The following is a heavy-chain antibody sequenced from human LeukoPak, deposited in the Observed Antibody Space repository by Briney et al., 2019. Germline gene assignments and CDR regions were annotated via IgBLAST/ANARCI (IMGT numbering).Heavy chain of an antibody. CDR1: GASISSHY. V-gene: IGHV4-59*11. Sequence: SETLSLTCTVSGASISSHYWSWIRQPPGKGLEWIGYIYHSGSTNYNPSLKSRVTISVDTSKNQFSLKLSSVTAADTAVYYCARGGGYASPIGYWGQGALVTVSS. CDR3: ARGGGYASPIGY. J-gene: IGHJ4*02. D-gene: IGHD5-12*01. CDR2: IYHSGST.